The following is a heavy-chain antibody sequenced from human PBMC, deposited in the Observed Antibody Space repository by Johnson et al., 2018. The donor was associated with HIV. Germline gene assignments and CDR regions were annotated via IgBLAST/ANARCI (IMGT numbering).Heavy chain of an antibody. D-gene: IGHD1-20*01. CDR1: GFTFSDYY. CDR2: ISSSGSTI. Sequence: QVQLVESGGGVVQPGRSLRLSCAASGFTFSDYYMSWIRQAPGKGLEWVSYISSSGSTIYYADSVRGRFTISRDNVKNSLYLQMNTLRAEDTAVYYCARDNWNDADGAFDIWGQGTMVTVSS. CDR3: ARDNWNDADGAFDI. J-gene: IGHJ3*02. V-gene: IGHV3-11*04.